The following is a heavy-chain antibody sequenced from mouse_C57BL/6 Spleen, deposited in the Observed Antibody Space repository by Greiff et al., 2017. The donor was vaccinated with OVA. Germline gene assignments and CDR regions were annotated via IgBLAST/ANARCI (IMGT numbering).Heavy chain of an antibody. D-gene: IGHD1-1*01. Sequence: EVKLQESGPGLVKPSQSLSLTCSVTGYSITSGYYWNWIRQFPGNKLEWMGYISYAGSNNYNPSLKNRISITRDTSKNQFFLKLNSVTTEDTATYYCARVGFYGSSWGYFDVWGTGTTVTVSS. CDR1: GYSITSGYY. CDR3: ARVGFYGSSWGYFDV. V-gene: IGHV3-6*01. J-gene: IGHJ1*03. CDR2: ISYAGSN.